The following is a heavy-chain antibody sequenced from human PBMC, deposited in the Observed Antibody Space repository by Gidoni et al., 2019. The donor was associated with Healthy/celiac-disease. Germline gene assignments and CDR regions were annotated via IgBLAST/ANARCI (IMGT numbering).Heavy chain of an antibody. CDR2: ISGSGGST. CDR1: GFTFSSYA. V-gene: IGHV3-23*01. CDR3: AKVGIIAAAGVGYFDY. Sequence: EVQLLESGGGLVQPGGSLRLSCAASGFTFSSYAMRWVRQAPGKGLEWVSAISGSGGSTYYADSVKGRFTISRDNSKNTLYLQMNSLRAEDTAVYYCAKVGIIAAAGVGYFDYWGQGTLVTVSS. J-gene: IGHJ4*02. D-gene: IGHD6-13*01.